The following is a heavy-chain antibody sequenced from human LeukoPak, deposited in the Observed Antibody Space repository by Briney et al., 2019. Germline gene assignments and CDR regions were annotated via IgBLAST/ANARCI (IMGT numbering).Heavy chain of an antibody. J-gene: IGHJ5*02. V-gene: IGHV4-61*02. D-gene: IGHD6-13*01. CDR2: IYTSGST. Sequence: SETLSLTCTVSGGSISSGSYYWRWIRQPAGKGLEWIGRIYTSGSTNYNPSLKSRVTISVDTSKNQFSLKLSSVTAADTAVYYCAREDSSNWNWFDPWGQGTLVTVSS. CDR3: AREDSSNWNWFDP. CDR1: GGSISSGSYY.